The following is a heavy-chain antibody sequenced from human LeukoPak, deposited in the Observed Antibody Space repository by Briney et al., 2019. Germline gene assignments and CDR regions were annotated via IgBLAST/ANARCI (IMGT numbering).Heavy chain of an antibody. V-gene: IGHV4-59*08. Sequence: SETLSLTCTVSGGSISSYYWSWIRQPPGKGLEWIGYIYYSGSTNYNPSLKSRVTISVDTSKNQFSLKRSSVTAADTAVYYCARAYYYDSSGYYQRWFDPWGQGTLVTVSS. CDR1: GGSISSYY. J-gene: IGHJ5*02. CDR2: IYYSGST. CDR3: ARAYYYDSSGYYQRWFDP. D-gene: IGHD3-22*01.